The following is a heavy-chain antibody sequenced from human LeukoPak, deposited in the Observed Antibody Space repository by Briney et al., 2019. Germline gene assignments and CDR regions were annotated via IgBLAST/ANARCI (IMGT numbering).Heavy chain of an antibody. CDR1: GGSISNSNYY. V-gene: IGHV4-39*07. Sequence: PSETLSLTCTVSGGSISNSNYYWGWIRQPPGKGLEWIGSIFYDGSPDYNPSLKSRVTISVDRSKNQFSLKLSSVTAADTAVYYCARGYCSGGSCYSSYYYSYMDVWGKGTTVTVSS. J-gene: IGHJ6*03. CDR2: IFYDGSP. D-gene: IGHD2-15*01. CDR3: ARGYCSGGSCYSSYYYSYMDV.